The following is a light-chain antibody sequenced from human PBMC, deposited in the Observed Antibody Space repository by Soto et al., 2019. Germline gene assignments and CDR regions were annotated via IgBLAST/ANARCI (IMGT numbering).Light chain of an antibody. CDR2: DAS. Sequence: IEMTQSPSTLYASVGGTVNISCRASQSISVSLAWYQQKPGKAPRLLIYDASTLQGGVPSRFSGRGSGTEFTLTVTSLQPEDFASYFCQQYDKYSTFGHGTKVDIK. V-gene: IGKV1-5*01. J-gene: IGKJ1*01. CDR1: QSISVS. CDR3: QQYDKYST.